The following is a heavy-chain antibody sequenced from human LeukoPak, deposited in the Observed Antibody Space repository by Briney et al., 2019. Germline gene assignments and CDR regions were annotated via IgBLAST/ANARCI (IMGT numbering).Heavy chain of an antibody. J-gene: IGHJ5*02. CDR3: ARVGTILTGFTFYNWLDP. CDR1: GYTLTSYY. CDR2: INPSGGST. D-gene: IGHD2/OR15-2a*01. V-gene: IGHV1-46*01. Sequence: ASVKSSCRASGYTLTSYYMHWVRQAPGQGLEWMGIINPSGGSTSYAQKFQGRVTMTRDTSTSTVYMELSSLRSEDTAVYYCARVGTILTGFTFYNWLDPWGQGTLVTVSS.